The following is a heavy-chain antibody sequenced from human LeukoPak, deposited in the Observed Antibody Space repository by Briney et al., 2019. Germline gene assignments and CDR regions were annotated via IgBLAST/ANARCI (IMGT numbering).Heavy chain of an antibody. J-gene: IGHJ4*02. CDR1: GFTFSTYS. CDR2: IRSSSSII. Sequence: PGGSLRLSCAASGFTFSTYSMNWVRQSPGKGLEWVSYIRSSSSIINYADSVKGRFTIPRDNAKSSLYLQMNSLRDEDTAVYYCARNLYDFLSGFDSWGEGNLVTVSS. CDR3: ARNLYDFLSGFDS. D-gene: IGHD3-9*01. V-gene: IGHV3-48*02.